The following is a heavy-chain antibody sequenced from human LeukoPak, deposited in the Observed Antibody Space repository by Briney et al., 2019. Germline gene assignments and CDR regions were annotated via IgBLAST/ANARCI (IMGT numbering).Heavy chain of an antibody. V-gene: IGHV3-30*18. D-gene: IGHD1-26*01. CDR3: AKDRGRSGNYPTYYFDY. J-gene: IGHJ4*02. CDR2: ISYDGSNK. Sequence: GGSLRLSCAASGFTFSRYGMHWVRQAPGKGLEWVAVISYDGSNKYYADSVKGRFTISRDNSKNTLYLQMNSLRAEDAAVYYCAKDRGRSGNYPTYYFDYWGQGTLVTVSS. CDR1: GFTFSRYG.